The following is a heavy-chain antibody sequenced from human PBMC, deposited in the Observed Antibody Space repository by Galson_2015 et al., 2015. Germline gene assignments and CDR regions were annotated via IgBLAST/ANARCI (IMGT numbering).Heavy chain of an antibody. V-gene: IGHV3-48*03. J-gene: IGHJ4*02. CDR2: ISSSGSTI. D-gene: IGHD4-17*01. Sequence: SLRLSCAASGFTFSSYEMNWVRQAPGKGLEWVSYISSSGSTIYYADSVKGRFTISRDNAKNSLYLQMNSLRAEDTAVYYCAGYDYGDYETRYYFDYWGQGTLVTVSS. CDR3: AGYDYGDYETRYYFDY. CDR1: GFTFSSYE.